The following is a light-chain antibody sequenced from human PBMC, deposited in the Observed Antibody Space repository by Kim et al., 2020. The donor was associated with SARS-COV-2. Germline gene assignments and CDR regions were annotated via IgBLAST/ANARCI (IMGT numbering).Light chain of an antibody. CDR1: SGINVNIYG. CDR3: ATWYSNTWV. J-gene: IGLJ3*02. Sequence: QPVLTQPTSLSSPPGASARFTCTLRSGINVNIYGIYWFQQKPGSLPRFLLRYKSDSSKHQGSGVPGRFSGSKDGSTNAGLLSISGLQSEDEADYYCATWYSNTWVFGGGTQLTV. CDR2: YKSDSSK. V-gene: IGLV5-39*01.